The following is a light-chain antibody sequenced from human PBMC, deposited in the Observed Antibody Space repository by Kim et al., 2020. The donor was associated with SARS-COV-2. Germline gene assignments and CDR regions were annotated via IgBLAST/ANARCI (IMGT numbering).Light chain of an antibody. CDR2: QDS. J-gene: IGLJ1*01. V-gene: IGLV3-1*01. Sequence: ELTQPPSVSVSPGQTASITCSGDKLGDKYACWYQQKPGQSPVLVIYQDSKRPSGIPERFSGSNSGNTATLTISGTQAMDEADYYCQAWDSSTFYVFGTG. CDR1: KLGDKY. CDR3: QAWDSSTFYV.